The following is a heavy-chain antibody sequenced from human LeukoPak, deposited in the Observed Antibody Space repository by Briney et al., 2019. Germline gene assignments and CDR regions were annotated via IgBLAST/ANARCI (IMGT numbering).Heavy chain of an antibody. CDR3: ARGPNLWFGASNYFDY. Sequence: GGSLRLSCAASGFTFSSYAMHWVRQAPGKGLEWVAVISYDGSNKYYADSVKGRFTISRDNSKNPLYLQMNSLRAEDTAVYYCARGPNLWFGASNYFDYWGQGTLVTVSS. D-gene: IGHD3-10*01. CDR2: ISYDGSNK. V-gene: IGHV3-30*04. J-gene: IGHJ4*02. CDR1: GFTFSSYA.